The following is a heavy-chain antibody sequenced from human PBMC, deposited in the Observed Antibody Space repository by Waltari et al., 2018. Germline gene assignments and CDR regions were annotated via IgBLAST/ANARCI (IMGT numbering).Heavy chain of an antibody. D-gene: IGHD3-22*01. V-gene: IGHV1-69*06. CDR2: IIPIFGTA. Sequence: QVQLVQSGAEVKKPGSSVKVSCKASGGPFSSSAIRWGLQPPGQGLEWMGGIIPIFGTANYAQKFQGRVTITADKSTSTAYMELSSLRSEDTAVYYCASDRDYYDSSGYDYWGQGTLVTVSS. J-gene: IGHJ4*02. CDR3: ASDRDYYDSSGYDY. CDR1: GGPFSSSA.